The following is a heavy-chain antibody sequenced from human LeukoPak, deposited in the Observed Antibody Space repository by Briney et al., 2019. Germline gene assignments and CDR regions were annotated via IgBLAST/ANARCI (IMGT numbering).Heavy chain of an antibody. CDR2: IQYDGSNE. V-gene: IGHV3-30*02. CDR1: GFTFSSYG. J-gene: IGHJ6*03. D-gene: IGHD2-8*01. Sequence: GWSLTHSCAASGFTFSSYGMHWVRQAPGKGLEWVAYIQYDGSNEQYAHSVKGRFRISRDSSKNILYLQMNSLRAEDTAVYYCAKDRCSNGIGCYYYYMDVWGKGTTVTISS. CDR3: AKDRCSNGIGCYYYYMDV.